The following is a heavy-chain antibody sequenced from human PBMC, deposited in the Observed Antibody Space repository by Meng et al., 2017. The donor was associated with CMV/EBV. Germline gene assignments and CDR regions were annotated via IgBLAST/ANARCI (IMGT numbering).Heavy chain of an antibody. V-gene: IGHV3-21*01. D-gene: IGHD6-13*01. J-gene: IGHJ4*02. CDR1: GFTFSSYS. Sequence: EVQRVESRGGLVKPGGSLGLSCAASGFTFSSYSMNWVRQAPGKGLEWVSSISSSSSYIYYADSVKGRFTISRDNAKNSLYLQMNSLRAEDTAVYYCARDSSSWYCDYWGQGTLVTVSS. CDR2: ISSSSSYI. CDR3: ARDSSSWYCDY.